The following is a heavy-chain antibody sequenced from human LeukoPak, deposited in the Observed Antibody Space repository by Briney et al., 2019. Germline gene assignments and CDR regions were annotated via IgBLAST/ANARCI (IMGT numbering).Heavy chain of an antibody. CDR3: ARLGQVTTCAKFEY. Sequence: PSETLSLTCTVSGDFLSSGDYYWGWIRPSPGKGLTWIGSVYYSGSTLYNASFESRVTMSVDTSKNQFSLKLRSVTAADTAVYYCARLGQVTTCAKFEYWGQGILVTVSS. J-gene: IGHJ4*02. CDR2: VYYSGST. CDR1: GDFLSSGDYY. D-gene: IGHD4-17*01. V-gene: IGHV4-39*01.